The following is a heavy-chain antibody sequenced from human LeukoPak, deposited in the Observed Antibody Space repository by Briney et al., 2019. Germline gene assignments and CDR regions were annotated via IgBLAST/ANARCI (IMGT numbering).Heavy chain of an antibody. CDR3: AGRTYYYDSSGYYIDY. V-gene: IGHV3-21*01. J-gene: IGHJ4*02. D-gene: IGHD3-22*01. Sequence: GGSLRLSCAASGFTFSSYSMNWVRQAPGKGLEWVSSISSSSSYIYYADSVKGRFTISRDNAKNSLYLQMNSLRAEDTAVYYCAGRTYYYDSSGYYIDYWGQGTLVNVSS. CDR1: GFTFSSYS. CDR2: ISSSSSYI.